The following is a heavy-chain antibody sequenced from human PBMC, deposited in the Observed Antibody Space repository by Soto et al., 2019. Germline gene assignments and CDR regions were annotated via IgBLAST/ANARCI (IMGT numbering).Heavy chain of an antibody. CDR3: ARGGVDVVATSAFDY. V-gene: IGHV1-69*01. CDR2: IIPIIATA. D-gene: IGHD5-12*01. CDR1: GGTFNNYA. J-gene: IGHJ4*02. Sequence: QVQLVQSGAEVKKPGSSVKVSCKASGGTFNNYAISRVRQAPGQGLEWMGGIIPIIATADYAYKFQGRLAISADESTGTTFMELSSLRSEDTALYYCARGGVDVVATSAFDYWGQGTLVTVSS.